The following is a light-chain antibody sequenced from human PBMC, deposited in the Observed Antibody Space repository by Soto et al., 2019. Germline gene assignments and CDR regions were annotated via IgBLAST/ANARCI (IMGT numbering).Light chain of an antibody. CDR3: CSYAGPHTRYV. Sequence: QSALTQPASVSGSPGQSITISCTGTTSDVGNYNLVSWYQHHPGKAPKLIIYDVSERPSGVSNRFSASKSGNTASLTISGLQAEHEADYYCCSYAGPHTRYVFGTGTKVTVL. J-gene: IGLJ1*01. CDR1: TSDVGNYNL. V-gene: IGLV2-23*02. CDR2: DVS.